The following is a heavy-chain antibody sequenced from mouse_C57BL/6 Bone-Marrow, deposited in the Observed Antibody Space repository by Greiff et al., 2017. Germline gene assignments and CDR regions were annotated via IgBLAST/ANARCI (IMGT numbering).Heavy chain of an antibody. D-gene: IGHD2-5*01. CDR2: INPYNGGT. CDR1: GYTFTDYY. V-gene: IGHV1-19*01. Sequence: VQLQQSGPVLVKPGASVKMSCKASGYTFTDYYMNWVKQSHGKSLEWIGVINPYNGGTSYNQKFKGKATLTVDKSSSTAYMELNSLTSEDSAVYYCAGYSNYGAMDYWGQGTSVTVSS. CDR3: AGYSNYGAMDY. J-gene: IGHJ4*01.